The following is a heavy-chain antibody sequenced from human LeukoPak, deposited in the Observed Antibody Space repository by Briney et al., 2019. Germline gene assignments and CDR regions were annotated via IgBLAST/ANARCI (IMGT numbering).Heavy chain of an antibody. J-gene: IGHJ4*02. CDR3: ASPALDYGDYRNFDY. V-gene: IGHV4-39*01. Sequence: PSETLSLTCTVSGGSISSSSYYWGWIRQPPGKGLEWIGSIYYSGSTYYNPSLKSRVTISVDTSKNKFSLKLSSVTAADTTVCYCASPALDYGDYRNFDYWGQGTLVTVSS. CDR2: IYYSGST. CDR1: GGSISSSSYY. D-gene: IGHD4-17*01.